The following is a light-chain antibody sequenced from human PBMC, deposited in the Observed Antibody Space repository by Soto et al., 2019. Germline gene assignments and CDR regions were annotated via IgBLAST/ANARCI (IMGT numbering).Light chain of an antibody. Sequence: QSVLTQPPSVSAAPGQKVTISCSGGSSNIVNSYVSWYQQLPGTAHKLLIYADNKRPSGITDRFSGSKSGTSATLGITGLQTGDEADYYCGTWDSSLSVVFGGGTKLTVL. CDR2: ADN. V-gene: IGLV1-51*01. CDR3: GTWDSSLSVV. J-gene: IGLJ3*02. CDR1: SSNIVNSY.